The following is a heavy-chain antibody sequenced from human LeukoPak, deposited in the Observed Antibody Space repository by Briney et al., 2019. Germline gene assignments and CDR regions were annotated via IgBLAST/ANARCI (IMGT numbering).Heavy chain of an antibody. V-gene: IGHV3-53*04. D-gene: IGHD5-24*01. CDR1: GFTVSGNY. Sequence: GGSLRLSCVASGFTVSGNYMSWVRQAPGKGLEWVSVIYSGGSTYYADSVRGRFTISRHNCMNTLYLQMNSLRAEDTAVYYCARGAVEMATIYLDYWGQGTLVTVSS. CDR2: IYSGGST. CDR3: ARGAVEMATIYLDY. J-gene: IGHJ4*02.